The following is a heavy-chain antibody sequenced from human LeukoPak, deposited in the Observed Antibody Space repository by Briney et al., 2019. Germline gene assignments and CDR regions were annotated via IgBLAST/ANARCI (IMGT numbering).Heavy chain of an antibody. Sequence: GGSLRLSCAASGFTVTSTYMAWVRQAPGKGLEWVSVIYSGGSTYYADSVKGRFTISRDNSKNTLYLQMNSLRAEDTAVYYCVVXXYYFDYWGQGTLVTV. CDR2: IYSGGST. CDR3: VVXXYYFDY. V-gene: IGHV3-53*01. J-gene: IGHJ4*02. CDR1: GFTVTSTY.